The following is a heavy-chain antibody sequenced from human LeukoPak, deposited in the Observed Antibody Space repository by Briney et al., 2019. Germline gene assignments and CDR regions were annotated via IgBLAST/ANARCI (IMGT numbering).Heavy chain of an antibody. J-gene: IGHJ4*02. D-gene: IGHD3-22*01. V-gene: IGHV3-48*03. CDR1: GFTFSSYE. CDR3: ARVMGYDSSGYYSTRTSPPGY. CDR2: ISSSGSTI. Sequence: PGGSLRLSCAASGFTFSSYEMNWVRQAPGKGLEWVSYISSSGSTIYYADSVKGRFTVSRDNAKNSLYLQMNSLRAEDTAVYYCARVMGYDSSGYYSTRTSPPGYWGQGTLVTVSS.